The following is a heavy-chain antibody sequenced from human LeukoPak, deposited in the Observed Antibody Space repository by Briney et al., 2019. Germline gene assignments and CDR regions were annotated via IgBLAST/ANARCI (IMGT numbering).Heavy chain of an antibody. CDR3: ARDRGVTTVRGEGGMDV. CDR1: GFTVSNNY. V-gene: IGHV3-66*01. Sequence: GGSLRLSCVASGFTVSNNYMSWVRQAPGKGLEWVSIIYSGGATYYADSVKGRFTISRDNSKNTLYLQMNSLRVEDTAVYFCARDRGVTTVRGEGGMDVWGQGTTVTVSS. J-gene: IGHJ6*02. D-gene: IGHD3-10*01. CDR2: IYSGGAT.